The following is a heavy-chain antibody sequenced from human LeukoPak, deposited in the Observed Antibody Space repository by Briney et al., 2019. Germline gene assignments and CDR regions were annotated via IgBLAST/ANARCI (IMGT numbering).Heavy chain of an antibody. CDR3: ARVEASGYDYGAFDY. CDR2: INSDGINT. J-gene: IGHJ4*02. CDR1: GFTFSNYW. D-gene: IGHD5-12*01. V-gene: IGHV3-74*01. Sequence: GGSLRLSCAASGFTFSNYWMHWVRQAPGKGLVWVSRINSDGINTSYADSVKGRFTISRDDAKNTLNLQMNSLRAEDTAVYYCARVEASGYDYGAFDYWGQGTLVTVSS.